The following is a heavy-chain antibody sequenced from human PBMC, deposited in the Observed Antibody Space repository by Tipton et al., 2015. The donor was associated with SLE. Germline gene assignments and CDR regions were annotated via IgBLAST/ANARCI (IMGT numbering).Heavy chain of an antibody. CDR3: ARESTVTDAFDI. CDR2: IGTAGDT. CDR1: GFTFSSYD. V-gene: IGHV3-13*01. D-gene: IGHD4-17*01. Sequence: SLRLSCAASGFTFSSYDMHWVRQATGKGLEWVSAIGTAGDTYYPGSVKGRFTISRENAKNSLYLQMNSLRAGDTAVYYCARESTVTDAFDIWGQGTMVTVSS. J-gene: IGHJ3*02.